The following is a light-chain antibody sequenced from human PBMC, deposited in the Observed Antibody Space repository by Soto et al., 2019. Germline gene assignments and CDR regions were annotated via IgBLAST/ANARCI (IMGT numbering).Light chain of an antibody. Sequence: QSALTQPPSASGSPGQSVTISCTGTSSDVGAYNSVSWYQHYPGKAPKLLIYEVTKRTSGVPDRFSGSKSGNTASLTVSGLQAEDEADYFCSSYAGATVLVFGGGTQLTVL. V-gene: IGLV2-8*01. CDR2: EVT. CDR1: SSDVGAYNS. CDR3: SSYAGATVLV. J-gene: IGLJ2*01.